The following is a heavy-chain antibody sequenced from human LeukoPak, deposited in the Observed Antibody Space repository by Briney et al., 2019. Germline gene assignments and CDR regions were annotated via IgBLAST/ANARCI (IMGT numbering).Heavy chain of an antibody. CDR3: ARGPKGGHLDY. CDR1: GYSFTDYY. D-gene: IGHD3-16*01. V-gene: IGHV1-2*02. Sequence: ASVKVSCKASGYSFTDYYMHWVRQAPGPGPEWMGWINPNSGGINYAQKFQGRVTMTRDTSISTAYMELSGLRSDDTAVYYCARGPKGGHLDYWGQGALVTVSS. J-gene: IGHJ4*02. CDR2: INPNSGGI.